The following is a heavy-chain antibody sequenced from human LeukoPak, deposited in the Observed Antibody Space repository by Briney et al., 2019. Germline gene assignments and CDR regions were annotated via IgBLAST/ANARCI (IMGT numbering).Heavy chain of an antibody. J-gene: IGHJ5*02. V-gene: IGHV3-13*01. Sequence: GGSLSLSCELSGLPLSTNDFHWVRQATGRGLECVSVVGSAGDIYYASSVKGRFTLSREVAKNSLFLQMNSLRVEDTAVYYCTRGHYVGFDPWGQGVLVTVSS. CDR3: TRGHYVGFDP. CDR1: GLPLSTND. CDR2: VGSAGDI. D-gene: IGHD4-17*01.